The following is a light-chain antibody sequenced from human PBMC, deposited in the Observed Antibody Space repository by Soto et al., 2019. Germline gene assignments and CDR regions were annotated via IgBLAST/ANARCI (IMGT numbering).Light chain of an antibody. CDR1: QSVGGS. CDR3: QQYNNWPT. J-gene: IGKJ1*01. CDR2: HTS. V-gene: IGKV3D-15*01. Sequence: ENMLTQSPGTLSLSPGERATLSCRASQSVGGSLAWYQQRPGQAPRLLVYHTSNRATGIPARFSGSGSGTEFTLTISSLQSEDFAVYYCQQYNNWPTFGQGTKVDI.